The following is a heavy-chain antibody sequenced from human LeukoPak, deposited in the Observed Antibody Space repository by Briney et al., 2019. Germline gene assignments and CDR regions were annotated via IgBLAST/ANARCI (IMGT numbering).Heavy chain of an antibody. CDR3: AKNGDYGYAMDV. CDR1: GYTFTDYY. Sequence: ASVKVSCKASGYTFTDYYMHWVRQAPGQGLEWVGSFNPYGGASKYAQKLQGRVTMTGDTSISTAYLQLGRVIGDDTAVYYCAKNGDYGYAMDVWGQGTTVTVSS. CDR2: FNPYGGAS. J-gene: IGHJ6*02. D-gene: IGHD4-17*01. V-gene: IGHV1-2*02.